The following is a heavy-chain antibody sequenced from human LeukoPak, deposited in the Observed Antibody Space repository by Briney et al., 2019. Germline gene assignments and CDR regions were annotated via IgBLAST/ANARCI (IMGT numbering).Heavy chain of an antibody. J-gene: IGHJ6*02. V-gene: IGHV4-34*01. D-gene: IGHD5-24*01. CDR3: ARASVRWLQSNYYYYGMDV. CDR1: GGSFSGYY. Sequence: PSETLSLTCAVYGGSFSGYYWSWIRQPPGKGLEWIGEINHSGSTNYNPSLKSRVTISVDTFKNQFSLKLSSVTAADTAVYYCARASVRWLQSNYYYYGMDVWGQGTTVTVSS. CDR2: INHSGST.